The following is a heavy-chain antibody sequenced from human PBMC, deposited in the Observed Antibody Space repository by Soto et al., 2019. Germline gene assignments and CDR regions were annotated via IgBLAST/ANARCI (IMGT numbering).Heavy chain of an antibody. D-gene: IGHD6-19*01. J-gene: IGHJ5*02. CDR2: ISSSSSYI. CDR3: ASGSSGCVFDP. V-gene: IGHV3-21*01. Sequence: GGSLRLSCAASGFTFSSYSMNWVRQAPGKGLEWVSSISSSSSYIYYADSVKGRFTISRDNAKNSLYLQMNSLRAEDTAVYYCASGSSGCVFDPWGQGTLVTVSS. CDR1: GFTFSSYS.